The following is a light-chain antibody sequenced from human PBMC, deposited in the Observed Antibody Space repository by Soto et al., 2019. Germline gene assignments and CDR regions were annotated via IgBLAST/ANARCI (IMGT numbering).Light chain of an antibody. CDR1: QIVTSNY. V-gene: IGKV3-20*01. CDR2: GAS. J-gene: IGKJ2*01. CDR3: QQFRSSPPMYT. Sequence: EIVLTQSPGALSLSPGERATLSCRASQIVTSNYLAWYQQKPGQAPRLLIYGASIRATGIPDRFRGSGSGTDFTLTISSLEPEDFAMYYCQQFRSSPPMYTFGQGTRLEIK.